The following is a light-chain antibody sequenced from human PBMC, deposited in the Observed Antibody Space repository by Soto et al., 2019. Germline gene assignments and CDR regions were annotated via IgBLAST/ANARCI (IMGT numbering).Light chain of an antibody. Sequence: QSVLTQPPSASASLGASVTLTCTLSSGYSNYKVDWYQQRPGKGPRFVMRVGTGGIVGSKGDGIPDRFSVLGSGLNRYLTIKNIQEEDESDYHCGADHGSGSNYDFGTGTKVTVL. CDR3: GADHGSGSNYD. CDR2: VGTGGIVG. V-gene: IGLV9-49*01. CDR1: SGYSNYK. J-gene: IGLJ1*01.